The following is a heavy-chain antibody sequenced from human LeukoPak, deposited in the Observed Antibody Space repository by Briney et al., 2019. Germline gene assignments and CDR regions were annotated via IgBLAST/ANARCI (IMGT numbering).Heavy chain of an antibody. V-gene: IGHV1-69*05. CDR2: IIPILGTV. Sequence: APVKVSCKPSEPTFTTYAISWVRQAPRQGLEWMGGIIPILGTVNYAQKSQGRVTITTDESTRTAYMELSSLRSEDTAVYCCARTLGISAAVALGVWGQGTLVTVSS. CDR1: EPTFTTYA. D-gene: IGHD6-13*01. CDR3: ARTLGISAAVALGV. J-gene: IGHJ4*02.